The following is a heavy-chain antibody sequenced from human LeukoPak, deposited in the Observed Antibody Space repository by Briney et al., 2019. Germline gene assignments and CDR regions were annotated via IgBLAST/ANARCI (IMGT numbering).Heavy chain of an antibody. Sequence: GGSLRLSCAASGFSFNDYAMSWVRQAPGKGLVWVSRINADGSSTRYADSVKGRFTISRDNAKNTLYLQMNSLRAEDTAVYYCARGVNGDSRFDPWGQGTLVTVSS. J-gene: IGHJ5*02. CDR2: INADGSST. CDR3: ARGVNGDSRFDP. D-gene: IGHD4-17*01. V-gene: IGHV3-74*01. CDR1: GFSFNDYA.